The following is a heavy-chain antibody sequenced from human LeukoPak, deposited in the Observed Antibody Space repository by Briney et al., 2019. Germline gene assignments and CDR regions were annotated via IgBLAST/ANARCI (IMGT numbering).Heavy chain of an antibody. CDR1: GFTFTNYW. CDR2: IKQDASDK. J-gene: IGHJ4*02. CDR3: VRDPVDY. Sequence: PGGSLRLSCAASGFTFTNYWMSWVRQAPGKGLEWVASIKQDASDKYYVDSVKGRFTISRDNAKNSLFLQMISLRAEDTALYYCVRDPVDYWGQEILVTVSS. V-gene: IGHV3-7*01.